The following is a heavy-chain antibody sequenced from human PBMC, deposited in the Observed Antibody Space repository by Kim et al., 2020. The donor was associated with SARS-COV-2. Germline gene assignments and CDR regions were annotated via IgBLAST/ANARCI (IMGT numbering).Heavy chain of an antibody. D-gene: IGHD2-2*01. CDR3: VKGGIVVVPAAMSNGYYGMDV. CDR1: GFTFSSYA. Sequence: GGSLRLSCSASGFTFSSYAMHWVRQAPGKGLEYVSAISSNGGSTYYADSVKGRFTISRDNSKNTLYLQMSSLRAENTAVYYCVKGGIVVVPAAMSNGYYGMDVWGQGTTVTVSS. V-gene: IGHV3-64D*09. J-gene: IGHJ6*02. CDR2: ISSNGGST.